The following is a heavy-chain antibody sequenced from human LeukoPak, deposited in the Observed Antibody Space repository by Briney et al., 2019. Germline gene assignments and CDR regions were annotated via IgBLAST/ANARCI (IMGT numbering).Heavy chain of an antibody. J-gene: IGHJ4*02. CDR3: ALRGYGDFSPFDY. D-gene: IGHD4-17*01. V-gene: IGHV3-23*01. CDR1: GFTFSSYA. CDR2: ISGSGDST. Sequence: GGSLRLSCAASGFTFSSYAMSWVRQAPGKGLEWVSAISGSGDSTYYADSVKGRFTISRDNSRNTVYLQMNSLRAEDTALYYCALRGYGDFSPFDYWGQGTLVTVSS.